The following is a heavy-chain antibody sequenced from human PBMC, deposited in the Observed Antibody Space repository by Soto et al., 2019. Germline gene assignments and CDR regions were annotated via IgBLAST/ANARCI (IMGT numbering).Heavy chain of an antibody. CDR3: GRVGSGGDYTHFDY. D-gene: IGHD3-10*01. V-gene: IGHV4-59*01. Sequence: SETLSLTCTVSGGSISSYYWSWIRQPPGKGLEWIGYIYYSGSTNYNPSLKSRVTISVDTSKNQFSLKLSSVTAADTAVYYCGRVGSGGDYTHFDYWGQGTLVTVSS. CDR2: IYYSGST. J-gene: IGHJ4*02. CDR1: GGSISSYY.